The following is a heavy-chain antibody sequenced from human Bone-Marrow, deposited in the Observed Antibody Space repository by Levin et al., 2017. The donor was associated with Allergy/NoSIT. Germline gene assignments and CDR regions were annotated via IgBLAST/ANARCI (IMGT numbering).Heavy chain of an antibody. CDR1: GFTFGDYA. V-gene: IGHV3-49*03. CDR3: TRAHNRKSITIFGVVIMGYFDS. J-gene: IGHJ4*02. D-gene: IGHD3-3*01. Sequence: PGGSLRLSCTASGFTFGDYAMSWFRQAPGKGLEWVGFIRSKAYGGTTEYAASVKGRFTISRDDSKSIAYLQMNSLKTEDTAVYYCTRAHNRKSITIFGVVIMGYFDSWGQGTLVTVSS. CDR2: IRSKAYGGTT.